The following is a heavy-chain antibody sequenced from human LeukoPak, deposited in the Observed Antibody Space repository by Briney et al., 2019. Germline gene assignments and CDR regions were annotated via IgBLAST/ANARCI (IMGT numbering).Heavy chain of an antibody. CDR1: GGSINSYY. J-gene: IGHJ3*02. D-gene: IGHD4-17*01. CDR3: ARQDYGDSHDAFDI. V-gene: IGHV4-59*08. CDR2: IYYSGST. Sequence: PSETLSLTCTVSGGSINSYYWSWIRQPPGKGLEWIGYIYYSGSTNYNPSLKSRVTISVDTSKNQFSLKLSSVTAADTAVYYCARQDYGDSHDAFDIWGQGTMVTVSS.